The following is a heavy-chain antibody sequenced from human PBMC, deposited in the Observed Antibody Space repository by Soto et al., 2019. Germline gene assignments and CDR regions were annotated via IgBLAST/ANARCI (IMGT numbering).Heavy chain of an antibody. CDR3: ARHGYSNYYNGMDV. V-gene: IGHV5-51*01. Sequence: GESLKISCKGSGYDFTSYCIGLVRQMPGKGLEWMGIIYPYDSDARYSPSFQGQVTISADKSISTAYLQWSSLKASDTAMYYCARHGYSNYYNGMDVWGQGTTVTVSS. D-gene: IGHD5-18*01. CDR2: IYPYDSDA. CDR1: GYDFTSYC. J-gene: IGHJ6*02.